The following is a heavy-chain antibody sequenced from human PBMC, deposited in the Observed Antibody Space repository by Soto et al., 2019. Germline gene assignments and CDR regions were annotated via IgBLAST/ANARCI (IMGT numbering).Heavy chain of an antibody. CDR1: GFALSNYE. V-gene: IGHV3-48*03. CDR3: AREVGGYYFDS. CDR2: ISSSGNTR. J-gene: IGHJ4*02. Sequence: EVQMVESGGGLIQPGGSLRLSCTSSGFALSNYEVDWVRQAPGKGLEWVSYISSSGNTRNYADSVKGRFTISRDNAKNSLYLQMNSLRAEDTAVYYCAREVGGYYFDSWGQGTLVTVSS. D-gene: IGHD3-10*01.